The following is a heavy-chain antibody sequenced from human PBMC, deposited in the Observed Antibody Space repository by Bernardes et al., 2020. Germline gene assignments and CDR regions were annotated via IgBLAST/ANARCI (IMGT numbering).Heavy chain of an antibody. D-gene: IGHD3-10*01. Sequence: GGSLRLSCAASGFTFSSYSMNWVRQAPGKGLEWVSSISSSSRYLYYADSVKGRFTISRDNAKNSLYLQMNSLRAEDTAVYYCARDSYRPYYYGSGSYLYYFDYGGQGTLVNVTS. V-gene: IGHV3-21*01. CDR3: ARDSYRPYYYGSGSYLYYFDY. CDR2: ISSSSRYL. CDR1: GFTFSSYS. J-gene: IGHJ4*02.